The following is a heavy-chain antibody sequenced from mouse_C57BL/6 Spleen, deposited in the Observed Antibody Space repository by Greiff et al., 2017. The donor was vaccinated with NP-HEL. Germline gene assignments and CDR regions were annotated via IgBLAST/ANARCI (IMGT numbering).Heavy chain of an antibody. CDR2: ISDGGSYT. Sequence: DVHLVESGGGLVKPGGSLKLSCAASGFTFSSYAMSWVRQTPEKRLEWVATISDGGSYTYYPDNVQGRFTISRDNAKNNLYLQMSHLKSEDTAMYYCAREKDSSGYVYFDYWGQGTTLTVSS. V-gene: IGHV5-4*01. D-gene: IGHD3-2*02. CDR1: GFTFSSYA. CDR3: AREKDSSGYVYFDY. J-gene: IGHJ2*01.